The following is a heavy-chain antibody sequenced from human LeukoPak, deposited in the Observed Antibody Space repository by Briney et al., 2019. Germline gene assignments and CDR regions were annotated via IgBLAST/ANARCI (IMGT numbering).Heavy chain of an antibody. CDR2: ISWNSGSL. D-gene: IGHD6-13*01. J-gene: IGHJ4*02. CDR1: GFTFDDYA. V-gene: IGHV3-9*01. Sequence: PGRSLRLSCAASGFTFDDYAMHWVRQAPGKGLEWVSGISWNSGSLGYADSVKGRFTISRDNAKNSLYLQMNSLRAEDTALYYCAKGHIPDIAAAGTLDYWGQGTLVTVSS. CDR3: AKGHIPDIAAAGTLDY.